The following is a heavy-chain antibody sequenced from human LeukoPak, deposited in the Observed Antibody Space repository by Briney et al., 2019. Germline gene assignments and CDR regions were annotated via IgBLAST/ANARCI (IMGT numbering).Heavy chain of an antibody. D-gene: IGHD1-20*01. V-gene: IGHV3-7*01. CDR1: GFTFNTYW. Sequence: GSLRLSCTATGFTFNTYWMSWVRQAPGKGLEWVANIKQDGNEKYYVDSVKGRFTISRDNAKNSLYLQMNSLRAEDTAVYYCARENPKYNWNVNWFDPWGQGTLVTVSS. CDR2: IKQDGNEK. CDR3: ARENPKYNWNVNWFDP. J-gene: IGHJ5*02.